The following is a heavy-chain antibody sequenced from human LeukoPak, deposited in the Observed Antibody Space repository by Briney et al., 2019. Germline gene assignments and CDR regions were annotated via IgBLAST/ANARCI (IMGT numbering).Heavy chain of an antibody. J-gene: IGHJ4*02. Sequence: PSETLSLTCTVSGGSISSYYWSWIRQPPGKGLEWIGYIYYSGSPNYNPSLKSRVTITVDTSKNQFSLKLSSVTAAYTAVYYCARRRASWGGRYFDYWGQGTLVTVSS. CDR1: GGSISSYY. D-gene: IGHD3-16*01. V-gene: IGHV4-59*08. CDR3: ARRRASWGGRYFDY. CDR2: IYYSGSP.